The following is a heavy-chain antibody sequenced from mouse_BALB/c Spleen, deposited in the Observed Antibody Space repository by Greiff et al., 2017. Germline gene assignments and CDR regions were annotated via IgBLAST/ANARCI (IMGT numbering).Heavy chain of an antibody. Sequence: EVMLVESGGGLVQPGGSLRLSCATSGFTFTDYYMSWVRQPPGKALEWLGFIRNKANGYTTEYSASVKGRFTISRDNSQSILYLQMNTLRAEDSATYYCARDITTVVATGNAMDYWGQGTSVTVSS. J-gene: IGHJ4*01. V-gene: IGHV7-3*02. CDR2: IRNKANGYTT. D-gene: IGHD1-1*01. CDR3: ARDITTVVATGNAMDY. CDR1: GFTFTDYY.